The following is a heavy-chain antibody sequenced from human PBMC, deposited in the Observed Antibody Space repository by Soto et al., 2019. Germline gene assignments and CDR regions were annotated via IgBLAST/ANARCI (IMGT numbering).Heavy chain of an antibody. CDR2: INPSGGST. V-gene: IGHV1-46*03. CDR1: GYTFTSYY. D-gene: IGHD6-6*01. J-gene: IGHJ5*02. Sequence: ASVKVSCKASGYTFTSYYMHWVRQAPGQGLEWMGIINPSGGSTSYAQKFQGRVTMTRDTSTSTVYMELSSLRSEDTAVYYCARVAVAARRTYWFDPWGQGTLVTVSS. CDR3: ARVAVAARRTYWFDP.